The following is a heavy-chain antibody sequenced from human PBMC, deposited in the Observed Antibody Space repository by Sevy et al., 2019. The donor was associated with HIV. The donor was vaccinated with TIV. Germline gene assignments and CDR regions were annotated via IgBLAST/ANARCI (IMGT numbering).Heavy chain of an antibody. Sequence: GGSLRLSCAVSGIPFSSYGLHWVRQAPGKGLEWAAVIWYDGSNKYYADSVKGRFTISRDNSKNTLYLQMNSLRAEDTAVYYCARDHRIMITFGGVIVHDAFDIWGQGTMVTVSS. V-gene: IGHV3-33*08. D-gene: IGHD3-16*02. CDR1: GIPFSSYG. J-gene: IGHJ3*02. CDR3: ARDHRIMITFGGVIVHDAFDI. CDR2: IWYDGSNK.